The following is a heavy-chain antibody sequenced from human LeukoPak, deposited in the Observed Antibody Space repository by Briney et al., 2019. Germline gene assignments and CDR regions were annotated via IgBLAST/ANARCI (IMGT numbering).Heavy chain of an antibody. CDR2: ISGDSGGT. V-gene: IGHV3-23*01. CDR3: AQDGGPTAFYYFDS. D-gene: IGHD1-1*01. J-gene: IGHJ4*02. CDR1: GFTFSNYA. Sequence: GGSLRLSCVASGFTFSNYAMSWVRQAPGKGLEWVSGISGDSGGTDYADSVKGRFTISRDNSKNTLYLQTTSLRVEDPAAYYCAQDGGPTAFYYFDSWGQGTLVTVSS.